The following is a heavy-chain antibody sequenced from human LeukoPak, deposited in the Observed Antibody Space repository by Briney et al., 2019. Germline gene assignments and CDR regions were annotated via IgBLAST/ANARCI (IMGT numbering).Heavy chain of an antibody. D-gene: IGHD2-2*01. CDR2: INPSGGTT. CDR1: GYTFTSYY. V-gene: IGHV1-46*03. CDR3: ARRDCSSPRCPLDY. Sequence: GSSVKVSCKASGYTFTSYYMHWVRQAPGQGLEWMGIINPSGGTTSYAQKFQGRFTMTRDPSTSTVYMELSSLRSEETAVYYCARRDCSSPRCPLDYWGQGTLVTVSS. J-gene: IGHJ4*02.